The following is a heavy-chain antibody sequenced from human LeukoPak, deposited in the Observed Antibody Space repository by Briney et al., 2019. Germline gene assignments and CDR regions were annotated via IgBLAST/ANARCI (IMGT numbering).Heavy chain of an antibody. CDR1: GFSFSSYS. D-gene: IGHD6-13*01. Sequence: GGFLRLSCAASGFSFSSYSMNWVRQAPGKGLEWVSYISSSSGTIYYADSVRGRFTISRDNAKNSLYLQMTTLRAEDTAVYYCARDSRQYSSSWYYFDYWGQGTLVTVSS. CDR2: ISSSSGTI. J-gene: IGHJ4*02. V-gene: IGHV3-48*01. CDR3: ARDSRQYSSSWYYFDY.